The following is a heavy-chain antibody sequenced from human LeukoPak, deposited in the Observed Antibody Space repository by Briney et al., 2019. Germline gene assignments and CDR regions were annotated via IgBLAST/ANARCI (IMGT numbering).Heavy chain of an antibody. CDR1: GFTFRSYS. J-gene: IGHJ4*02. CDR3: ARDGNSGYDWGYFDD. D-gene: IGHD5-12*01. CDR2: ISSSTTI. V-gene: IGHV3-48*01. Sequence: GGSLRLSCAASGFTFRSYSMNWVRQAPGKGLEWVSYISSSTTIYYADSVKGRFTISRDNAKTSLYLQMNSLRAEDTAVYYCARDGNSGYDWGYFDDRGQGTLVTVSS.